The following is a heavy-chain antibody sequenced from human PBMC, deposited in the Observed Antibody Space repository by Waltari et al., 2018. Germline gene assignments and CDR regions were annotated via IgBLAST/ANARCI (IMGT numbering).Heavy chain of an antibody. D-gene: IGHD3-16*01. Sequence: EVQLLTSGGGLVQPGGSLRLSCTASGFTFRRHWRHWVRQVPGKGPVWVSRINTEGHSTTYADSVKGRFIISRDNAKNTLYLHMSSLRAEDTAVYRWAREGEWEPFDYGGQGTLVTVSS. CDR3: AREGEWEPFDY. CDR2: INTEGHST. V-gene: IGHV3-74*01. J-gene: IGHJ4*02. CDR1: GFTFRRHW.